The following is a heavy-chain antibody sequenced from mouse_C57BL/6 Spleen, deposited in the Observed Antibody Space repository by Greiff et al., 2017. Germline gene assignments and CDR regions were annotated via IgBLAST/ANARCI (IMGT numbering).Heavy chain of an antibody. V-gene: IGHV1-55*01. J-gene: IGHJ3*01. D-gene: IGHD3-2*02. Sequence: QVQLQQPGAELVKPGASVKMSCKASGYTFTSYWITWVKQRPGQGLEWIGDIYPGSGSTNYNEKFKSKATLTVDTSSSTAYIQLSSLTSEDSAVYYCARPSSGYSAWFAYWGQGTLVTVSA. CDR1: GYTFTSYW. CDR2: IYPGSGST. CDR3: ARPSSGYSAWFAY.